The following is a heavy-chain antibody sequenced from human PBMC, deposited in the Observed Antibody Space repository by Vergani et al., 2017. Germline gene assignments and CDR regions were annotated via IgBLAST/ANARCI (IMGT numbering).Heavy chain of an antibody. D-gene: IGHD5-12*01. CDR2: IYYSGST. CDR3: ARAPRPQYSGYDIYYYYGMDV. CDR1: GGSISSYY. J-gene: IGHJ6*02. V-gene: IGHV4-59*01. Sequence: QVQLQESGPGLVKPSETLSLTCTVSGGSISSYYWSWIRQPPGKGLEWIGYIYYSGSTNYNPSLKSRVTISVDTSKNQFSLKLSSVTAADTAVYYCARAPRPQYSGYDIYYYYGMDVWGQGTTVTVSS.